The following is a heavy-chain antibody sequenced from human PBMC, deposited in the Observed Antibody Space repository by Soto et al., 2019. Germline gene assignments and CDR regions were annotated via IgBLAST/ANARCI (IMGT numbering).Heavy chain of an antibody. V-gene: IGHV4-34*01. CDR1: GGSFSGYY. CDR2: INHSGST. Sequence: PSETLSLTCAVYGGSFSGYYWSWIRQPPGKGLEWIGEINHSGSTNYNPSLKSRVTISVDTSKNQFSLKLSSVTAADTAVYYCARAQDIVVVVAATPSYGMDVWGQGTTVTVSS. D-gene: IGHD2-15*01. CDR3: ARAQDIVVVVAATPSYGMDV. J-gene: IGHJ6*02.